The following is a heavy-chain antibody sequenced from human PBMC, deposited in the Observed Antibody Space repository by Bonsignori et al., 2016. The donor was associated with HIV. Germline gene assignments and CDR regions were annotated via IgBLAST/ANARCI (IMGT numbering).Heavy chain of an antibody. CDR3: SRVGGIRDY. J-gene: IGHJ4*02. CDR2: MNPNSGNT. Sequence: WVRQAPGQGLEWMGWMNPNSGNTGYAQKFQGRVTMTRKTSITTAYMELSSLRSEDTAVYYCSRVGGIRDYWGQGTLVTVSS. V-gene: IGHV1-8*01. D-gene: IGHD3-16*01.